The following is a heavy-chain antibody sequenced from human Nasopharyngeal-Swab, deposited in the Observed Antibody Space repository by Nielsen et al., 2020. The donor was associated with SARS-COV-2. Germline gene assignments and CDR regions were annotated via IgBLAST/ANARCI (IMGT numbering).Heavy chain of an antibody. Sequence: SETLSLTCTVSGGSISSGSYYWSWIRQPAGKGLEWIGRIYTSGSTNYNPSLKSRVTISVDTSKNQFSLKLSSVTAADTAVYYCATRLYCSSTSCYVGDAFDIWGQGTMVT. CDR3: ATRLYCSSTSCYVGDAFDI. V-gene: IGHV4-61*02. D-gene: IGHD2-2*01. J-gene: IGHJ3*02. CDR2: IYTSGST. CDR1: GGSISSGSYY.